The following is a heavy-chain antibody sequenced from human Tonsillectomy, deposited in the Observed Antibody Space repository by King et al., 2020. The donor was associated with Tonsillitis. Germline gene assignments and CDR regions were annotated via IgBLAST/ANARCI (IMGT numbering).Heavy chain of an antibody. D-gene: IGHD6-19*01. V-gene: IGHV3-15*01. CDR3: TRDAQKPNSSGWRGGFDI. Sequence: VQLVESGGGLVKPGGSLRLSCAASGFTFSNAWMNWVRQAPGKGLEWVGRIKSNTDGGTPDYAAPVKGRFTISRDDSKNTLYLQMNSLKTEDTDVYYCTRDAQKPNSSGWRGGFDIWGQGTMVTVSS. J-gene: IGHJ3*02. CDR2: IKSNTDGGTP. CDR1: GFTFSNAW.